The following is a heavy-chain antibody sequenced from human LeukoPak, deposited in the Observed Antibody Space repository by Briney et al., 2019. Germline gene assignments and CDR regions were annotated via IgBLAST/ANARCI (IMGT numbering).Heavy chain of an antibody. CDR3: ATFRVFAGFYY. CDR2: IHYTGTT. CDR1: GASISSSY. V-gene: IGHV4-59*08. Sequence: SETLSLTFTVSGASISSSYWSWIRQPPGKGLEWIGYIHYTGTTNYNPSLKSRVTTSLDTSKNQFSLKLSSVTAADTAVYYCATFRVFAGFYYWGLAALVTVSS. J-gene: IGHJ4*01.